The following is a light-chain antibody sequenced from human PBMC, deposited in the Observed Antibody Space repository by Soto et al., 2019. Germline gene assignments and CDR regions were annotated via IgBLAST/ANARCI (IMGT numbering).Light chain of an antibody. V-gene: IGKV3-20*01. CDR2: GAS. CDR3: QQYGNSRGT. J-gene: IGKJ1*01. CDR1: QSVSTSY. Sequence: DIVLSQSPCTLSLSVGDRATLTCRASQSVSTSYLAWYQQKPGQAPRLLIYGASSRATGIPDRFSGSGSGTYFTLTISGLEPEDFAVYYCQQYGNSRGTFGQGTKVDIK.